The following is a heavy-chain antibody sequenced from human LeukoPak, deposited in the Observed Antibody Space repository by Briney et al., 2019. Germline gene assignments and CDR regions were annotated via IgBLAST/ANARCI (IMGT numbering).Heavy chain of an antibody. CDR2: IKSDGGT. D-gene: IGHD3-22*01. Sequence: GGSLRLSCAASGFTFSTYWMHWVRQAPGKGLVWVSSIKSDGGTNYADSVKGRFTISRDNAKKTVSLQMNSLRPEDTGVYYCARAPSEIGGYYPEYFRHWGQGTLVTVSS. CDR3: ARAPSEIGGYYPEYFRH. J-gene: IGHJ1*01. V-gene: IGHV3-74*01. CDR1: GFTFSTYW.